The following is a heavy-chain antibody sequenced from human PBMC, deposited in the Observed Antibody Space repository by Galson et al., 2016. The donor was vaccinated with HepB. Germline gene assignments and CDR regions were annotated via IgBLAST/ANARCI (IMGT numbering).Heavy chain of an antibody. V-gene: IGHV3-23*01. J-gene: IGHJ4*02. CDR3: AKATVNLPYCGGDCYLDY. CDR1: GFTFSSYA. Sequence: SLRLSCAASGFTFSSYAMSWVRQAPGKGLEWVSTISGRGVGTYYADSVKGRFTVSRDNSKNTLYLQMNSLRAEDTAVYYCAKATVNLPYCGGDCYLDYWGQGTLVTVSS. D-gene: IGHD2-21*02. CDR2: ISGRGVGT.